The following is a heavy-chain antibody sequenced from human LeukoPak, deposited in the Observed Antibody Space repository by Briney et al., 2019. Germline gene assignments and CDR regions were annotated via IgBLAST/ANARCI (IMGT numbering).Heavy chain of an antibody. Sequence: GGSLRLSCAASGFPFSSYSMNWVRQAPGKGLEWVSSISSSSSYIYYADSVKGRFTISRDNAKNSLYLQMNSLRAEDTAVYYCARVGSSGWLIFDYWGQGTLVTVSS. J-gene: IGHJ4*02. V-gene: IGHV3-21*01. D-gene: IGHD6-19*01. CDR1: GFPFSSYS. CDR3: ARVGSSGWLIFDY. CDR2: ISSSSSYI.